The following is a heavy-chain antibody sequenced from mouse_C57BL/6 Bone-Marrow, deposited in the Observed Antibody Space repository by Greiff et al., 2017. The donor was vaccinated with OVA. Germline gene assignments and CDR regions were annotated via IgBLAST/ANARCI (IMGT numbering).Heavy chain of an antibody. V-gene: IGHV14-4*01. Sequence: VQLKESGAELVRPGASVKLSCTASGFNIKDDYMHWVKQRPEQGLEWIGWIDPENGDTEYASKFQGKATITADTSSNTAYLQLSSLTSEDTAVYYCTAQERYFDVWGTGTTVTVSS. CDR3: TAQERYFDV. CDR2: IDPENGDT. CDR1: GFNIKDDY. D-gene: IGHD3-1*01. J-gene: IGHJ1*03.